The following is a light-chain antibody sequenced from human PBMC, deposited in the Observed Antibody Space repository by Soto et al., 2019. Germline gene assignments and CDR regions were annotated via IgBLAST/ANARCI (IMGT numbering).Light chain of an antibody. V-gene: IGKV3-15*01. CDR3: LQYHNLWA. J-gene: IGKJ1*01. CDR1: QNIDYN. Sequence: ILMTQSPATVSVSPGDSVTLSCRASQNIDYNVAWYQHRPAQAPRLLIYRASTMAPGVPARFSGSGSGTEFTLTISSLQAEDFAVYSCLQYHNLWAFGQGTKVEIK. CDR2: RAS.